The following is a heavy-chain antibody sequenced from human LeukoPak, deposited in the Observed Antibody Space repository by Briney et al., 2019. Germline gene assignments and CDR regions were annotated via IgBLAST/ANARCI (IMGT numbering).Heavy chain of an antibody. CDR1: GGNSSYA. V-gene: IGHV1-69*06. J-gene: IGHJ6*03. CDR2: IIPISGTA. CDR3: ARDQSLWFGELRGYYMDV. Sequence: SVKVSCKASGGNSSYAISWVRQAPGQGLEWMGGIIPISGTANYVQKFQGRVTITADKSTSTAYMELSSLRSEDTAVYYCARDQSLWFGELRGYYMDVWDKGTTVTVSS. D-gene: IGHD3-10*01.